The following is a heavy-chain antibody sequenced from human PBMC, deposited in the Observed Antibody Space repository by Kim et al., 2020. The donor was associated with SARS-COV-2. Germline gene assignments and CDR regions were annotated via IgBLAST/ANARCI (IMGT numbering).Heavy chain of an antibody. D-gene: IGHD3-10*01. CDR1: GFTFSSYG. V-gene: IGHV3-33*05. J-gene: IGHJ3*02. Sequence: GGSLRLSCAASGFTFSSYGMHWVRPAPGKGLEWVAVISYDGSNKYYADSVKGRFTISRDNSKNTLYLQMNSLRAEDTAVYYCSRAGLYGSGSADAFAIWG. CDR2: ISYDGSNK. CDR3: SRAGLYGSGSADAFAI.